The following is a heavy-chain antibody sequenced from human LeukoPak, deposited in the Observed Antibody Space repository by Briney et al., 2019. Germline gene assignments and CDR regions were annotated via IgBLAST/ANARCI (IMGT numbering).Heavy chain of an antibody. J-gene: IGHJ5*02. CDR3: AKNYGDSNWFDP. D-gene: IGHD4-17*01. V-gene: IGHV6-1*01. CDR1: GDSVSSNGAA. CDR2: TYYRSNWFN. Sequence: QTLSLTCAISGDSVSSNGAAWNWIRQSPSRGLEWLGRTYYRSNWFNDFALSVKSRITINPDTSKNQFSLQLNSVTPEDTAVYYCAKNYGDSNWFDPWGQGTLVTVSS.